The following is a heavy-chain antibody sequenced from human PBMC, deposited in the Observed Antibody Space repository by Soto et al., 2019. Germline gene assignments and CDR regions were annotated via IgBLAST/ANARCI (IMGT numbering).Heavy chain of an antibody. J-gene: IGHJ5*02. D-gene: IGHD1-1*01. CDR3: ARGPGGLRP. Sequence: SQTLSRTCALSGDSVSSNSADWNWIRLSPSRGLEWLGRTYYRYKWYSVYAPCVRSRISINQDTSKNHFSLHLNSVTPTDAAIYQCARGPGGLRPCAQATLETVTS. CDR1: GDSVSSNSAD. CDR2: TYYRYKWYS. V-gene: IGHV6-1*01.